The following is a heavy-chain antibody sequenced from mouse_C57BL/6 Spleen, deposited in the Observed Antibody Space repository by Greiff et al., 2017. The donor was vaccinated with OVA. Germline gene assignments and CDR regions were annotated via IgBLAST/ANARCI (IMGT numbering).Heavy chain of an antibody. CDR3: ARLGPDSNSCFDY. CDR1: GYAFSNYW. V-gene: IGHV1-80*01. D-gene: IGHD2-5*01. J-gene: IGHJ2*01. Sequence: VQLQQSGAELVKPGASVKISCKASGYAFSNYWMNWVKQRPGKGLEWIGKIYPGDGDTNYNGKFKGKATLTVEKSSSTAYRQLSSLTSEDSAVYFCARLGPDSNSCFDYWGQGTTLTVSS. CDR2: IYPGDGDT.